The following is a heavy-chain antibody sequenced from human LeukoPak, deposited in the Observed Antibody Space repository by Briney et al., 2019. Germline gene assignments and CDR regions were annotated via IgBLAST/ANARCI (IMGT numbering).Heavy chain of an antibody. CDR3: ARDSDVHCSGGRCTNFDY. J-gene: IGHJ4*02. CDR1: GFTFSSYG. CDR2: IRYDGSNK. V-gene: IGHV3-30*02. Sequence: GGSLRLSCAASGFTFSSYGMHWVRQAPGKGLEWVAFIRYDGSNKYYADSVKGRFTISRDNSKNTLYLQMNSLRAEDTAVYYCARDSDVHCSGGRCTNFDYWGQGILVTVSS. D-gene: IGHD2-15*01.